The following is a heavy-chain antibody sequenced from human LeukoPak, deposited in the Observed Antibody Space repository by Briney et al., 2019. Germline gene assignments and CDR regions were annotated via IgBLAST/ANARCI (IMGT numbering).Heavy chain of an antibody. CDR3: ARDHYSSGSFNWFDP. Sequence: SETLSLTCTVSGGSISSYYWSWIRQPPGKGLEWIGCLYYSGNTNYNPSLKSRVTISVDTSKNQFSLKLSSVTAADTAVYYCARDHYSSGSFNWFDPWGQGTLVTVSS. CDR2: LYYSGNT. V-gene: IGHV4-59*01. CDR1: GGSISSYY. D-gene: IGHD3-22*01. J-gene: IGHJ5*02.